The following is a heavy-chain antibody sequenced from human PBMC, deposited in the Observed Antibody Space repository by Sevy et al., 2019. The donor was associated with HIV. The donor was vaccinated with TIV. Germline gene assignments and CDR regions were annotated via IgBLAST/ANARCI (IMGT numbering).Heavy chain of an antibody. CDR1: GVTISNYA. CDR3: AKDSYFDNTLFDY. V-gene: IGHV3-23*01. CDR2: ISGSGGST. D-gene: IGHD3-22*01. Sequence: GGSLRLSCATSGVTISNYAMNWVRQAPGKGLEWVSGISGSGGSTCYADSGKGRFTIPRDNSKNTLYLQMNSLRAEDTAVYYCAKDSYFDNTLFDYWGQGTLVTVSS. J-gene: IGHJ4*02.